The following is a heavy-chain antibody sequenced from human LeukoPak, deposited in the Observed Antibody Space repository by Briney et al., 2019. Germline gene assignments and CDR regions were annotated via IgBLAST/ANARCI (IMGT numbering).Heavy chain of an antibody. V-gene: IGHV3-7*01. D-gene: IGHD3-10*01. CDR1: GFTFGTYW. J-gene: IGHJ3*02. CDR3: ARDPTNGVGAFDI. Sequence: GGSLRLSCTASGFTFGTYWMIWIRQAPGKGLEWVANIKQDGSETYYIDSVKGRFIIYRDNAEMSLYLQMNSLRVEDTAVHFCARDPTNGVGAFDIWGQGTMVTVSS. CDR2: IKQDGSET.